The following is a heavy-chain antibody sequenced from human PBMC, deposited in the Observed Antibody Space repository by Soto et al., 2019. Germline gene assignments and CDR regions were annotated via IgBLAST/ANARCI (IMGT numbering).Heavy chain of an antibody. Sequence: LRLSSAASGFTFSSYAMHWVRQAPGKGLEWVAVISYDGSNKYYADSVKGRFTISRDNSKNTLYLQMNSLRAEDTAVYYCAREIGDYGDFDYYYGMDVWGQGTTVTVSS. J-gene: IGHJ6*02. CDR2: ISYDGSNK. CDR3: AREIGDYGDFDYYYGMDV. D-gene: IGHD4-17*01. CDR1: GFTFSSYA. V-gene: IGHV3-30-3*01.